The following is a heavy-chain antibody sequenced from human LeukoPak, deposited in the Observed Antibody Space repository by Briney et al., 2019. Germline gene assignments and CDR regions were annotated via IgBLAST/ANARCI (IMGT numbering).Heavy chain of an antibody. D-gene: IGHD3-9*01. CDR3: ARLSSGILTLSHTAEYFQH. CDR1: GGTFSSYA. V-gene: IGHV1-69*04. J-gene: IGHJ1*01. Sequence: ASVKVSCKASGGTFSSYAISWVRQAPGQGLEWMGRIIPILGIANYAQKFQGRVTITADKSTSTAYMELSSLRSEDTAVYYCARLSSGILTLSHTAEYFQHWGQGTLVTVSS. CDR2: IIPILGIA.